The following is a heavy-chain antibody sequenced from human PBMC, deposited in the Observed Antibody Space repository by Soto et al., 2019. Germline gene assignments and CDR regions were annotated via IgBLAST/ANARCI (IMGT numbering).Heavy chain of an antibody. J-gene: IGHJ4*02. CDR3: ARAQDRSSGLFYVY. V-gene: IGHV1-69*01. CDR2: IIPIFGTA. Sequence: QVQLVQSGAEVKKPGSSVKVSCKASGGTFSSYAISWVRQAPGQGLEWMGGIIPIFGTANYAQKFQGRVTITADESTSTAYIELSSMKYKETAVYYCARAQDRSSGLFYVYWGQGTLVTVSS. D-gene: IGHD6-19*01. CDR1: GGTFSSYA.